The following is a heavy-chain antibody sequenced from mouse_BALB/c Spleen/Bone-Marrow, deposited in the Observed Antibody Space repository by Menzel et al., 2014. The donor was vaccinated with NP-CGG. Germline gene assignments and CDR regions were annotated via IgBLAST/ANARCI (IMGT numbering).Heavy chain of an antibody. CDR2: IAPGSGST. CDR1: GYTFTSYW. D-gene: IGHD2-4*01. Sequence: DLVKPGASVKLSCKASGYTFTSYWINWIKQRPGQGLEWIGRIAPGSGSTYYNEMFKGKATLTVDTSSSTAYIQLSSLSSEDSAVHFCARGDDYDPFAYWGQGTLVTVSA. V-gene: IGHV1S41*01. CDR3: ARGDDYDPFAY. J-gene: IGHJ3*01.